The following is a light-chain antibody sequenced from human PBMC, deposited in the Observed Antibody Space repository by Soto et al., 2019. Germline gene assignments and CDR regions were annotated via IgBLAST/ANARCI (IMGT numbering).Light chain of an antibody. V-gene: IGKV3-20*01. CDR3: QQYGSSRT. CDR1: QSVTRNY. CDR2: GAS. J-gene: IGKJ1*01. Sequence: EIVLTQSPGTLSLSPGERASLSCRASQSVTRNYLAWYQQKPGQAPRLLMYGASTRATGIPDRFSGSGSGTDFTLTISRLEPEDFAVYYCQQYGSSRTFGQGTKVEIK.